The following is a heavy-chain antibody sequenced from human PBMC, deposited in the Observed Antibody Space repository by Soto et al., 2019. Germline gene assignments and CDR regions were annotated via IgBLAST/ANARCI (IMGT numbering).Heavy chain of an antibody. CDR1: GFTFSSYG. CDR3: AKDQKWELIFHYYGMDV. V-gene: IGHV3-30*18. CDR2: ISYDGSNK. J-gene: IGHJ6*02. D-gene: IGHD1-26*01. Sequence: GGSLRLSCAASGFTFSSYGMHWVRQAPDKGLEWVAVISYDGSNKYYADSVKGRFTISRDNSKNTLYLQMNSLRAEDTAVYYCAKDQKWELIFHYYGMDVWGQGTTVTVSS.